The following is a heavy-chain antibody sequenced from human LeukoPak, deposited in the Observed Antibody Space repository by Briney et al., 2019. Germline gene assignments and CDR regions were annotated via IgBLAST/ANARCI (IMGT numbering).Heavy chain of an antibody. V-gene: IGHV4-39*01. CDR3: VRHISTNTGYFDS. Sequence: SETLSLTCTVSGDSINSHSYYWGWIRQPPGKGLEWIGSVYYDGTSYFNPSLKSRVAVFVDTSRDQFSLDLSFVTAADTALYYCVRHISTNTGYFDSCGQGTLVSVSS. CDR1: GDSINSHSYY. J-gene: IGHJ4*02. CDR2: VYYDGTS. D-gene: IGHD5-24*01.